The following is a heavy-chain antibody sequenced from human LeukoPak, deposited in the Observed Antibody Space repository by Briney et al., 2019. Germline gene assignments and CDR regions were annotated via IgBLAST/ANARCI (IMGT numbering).Heavy chain of an antibody. CDR3: ARDGGYFDWPRPRPGKYYFDY. D-gene: IGHD3-9*01. CDR2: ISVYTGYT. V-gene: IGHV1-18*01. Sequence: ASVNVSCKASGYTFSNYGVTWVRQAPGQGLEWMGWISVYTGYTNYAQNFQGRVTMTTDTSTNTAYMELRSLTSDDTAVYFCARDGGYFDWPRPRPGKYYFDYWGQGTLVTVTS. CDR1: GYTFSNYG. J-gene: IGHJ4*02.